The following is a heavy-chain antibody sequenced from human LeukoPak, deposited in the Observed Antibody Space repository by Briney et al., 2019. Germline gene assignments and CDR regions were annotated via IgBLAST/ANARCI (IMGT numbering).Heavy chain of an antibody. CDR1: GYTFTGYY. D-gene: IGHD3-22*01. CDR2: INPNSGGT. J-gene: IGHJ4*02. V-gene: IGHV1-2*02. Sequence: ASVKVSCKASGYTFTGYYMHWVRQAPGQELEWMGWINPNSGGTNYAQKFQGRVTMTRDTSISTAYMELSRLRSDDTAVYYCARDFYGYYDSSGYYHYFDYWGQGTLVTVSS. CDR3: ARDFYGYYDSSGYYHYFDY.